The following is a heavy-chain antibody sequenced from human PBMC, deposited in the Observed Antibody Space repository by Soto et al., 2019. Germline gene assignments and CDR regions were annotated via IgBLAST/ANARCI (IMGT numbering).Heavy chain of an antibody. CDR2: INHSGST. CDR1: GGSFLGYP. Sequence: PSGTLSLNCAIYGGSFLGYPLSLIRRPPGKGLEWIGEINHSGSTNYNPSLKSRVTISVDTSKNQFSLKLSSVTAADTAVYYCARGDFWSGYYYYYYGMDVWGQGTTVTVS. J-gene: IGHJ6*02. V-gene: IGHV4-34*01. CDR3: ARGDFWSGYYYYYYGMDV. D-gene: IGHD3-3*01.